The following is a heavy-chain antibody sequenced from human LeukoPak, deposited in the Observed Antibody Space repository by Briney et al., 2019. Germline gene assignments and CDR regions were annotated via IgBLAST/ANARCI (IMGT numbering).Heavy chain of an antibody. D-gene: IGHD2-2*01. Sequence: GGSLRLSCAASGFTFSSYAMSWVRQAPGKGLEWVSAISGSGGSTYYADSVKGRFTISRDNSKNTLYLQMNSLRAEDTAVYYCAKGAPSYCSSTSCWALKWFDPWGRGTLVTVSS. CDR1: GFTFSSYA. CDR2: ISGSGGST. J-gene: IGHJ5*02. V-gene: IGHV3-23*01. CDR3: AKGAPSYCSSTSCWALKWFDP.